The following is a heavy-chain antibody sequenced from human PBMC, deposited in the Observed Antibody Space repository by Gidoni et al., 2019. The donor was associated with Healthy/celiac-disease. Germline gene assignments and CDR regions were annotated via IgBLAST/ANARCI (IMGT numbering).Heavy chain of an antibody. CDR2: ISYDGSNK. J-gene: IGHJ4*02. D-gene: IGHD6-19*01. V-gene: IGHV3-30*18. CDR3: AKPARSEQWLVRNYFDY. CDR1: GFTFSSYG. Sequence: QVQLVESVVGVVQPGRSLILSCAASGFTFSSYGMHWVRQAPGKGLEWVAVISYDGSNKYYADSVKGRFTISRDNSKNKLYMKMNSLRAEDTAVYYCAKPARSEQWLVRNYFDYWGQGTLVTVSS.